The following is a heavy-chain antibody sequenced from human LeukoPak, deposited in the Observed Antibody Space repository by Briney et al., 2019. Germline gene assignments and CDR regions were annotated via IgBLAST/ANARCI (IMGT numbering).Heavy chain of an antibody. CDR1: GGSFRGYY. CDR2: INHSGST. CDR3: ARVPDNYYYYGMDV. J-gene: IGHJ6*02. D-gene: IGHD1-14*01. Sequence: SETLSLTSAVYGGSFRGYYWSWIRHPPGKWLEWIGEINHSGSTNYNPSLKSRVTISVDTSKNQFSLKLSSVTAADTAVYYCARVPDNYYYYGMDVWGQGTTVTVSS. V-gene: IGHV4-34*01.